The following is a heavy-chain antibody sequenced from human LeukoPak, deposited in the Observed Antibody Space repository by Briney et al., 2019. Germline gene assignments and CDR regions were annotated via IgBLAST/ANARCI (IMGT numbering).Heavy chain of an antibody. J-gene: IGHJ3*02. V-gene: IGHV4-39*01. CDR3: AREVDYGDQTSDAFDI. CDR2: IYYSGTT. D-gene: IGHD4-17*01. Sequence: SETLSLTCTVSGGSISTSSNFWGWIRQPPGKGLEWIGSIYYSGTTHYNPSLKSRVTISVDTSKNQFSLKLSSVTAADTAVYYCAREVDYGDQTSDAFDIWGQGTMVTVSS. CDR1: GGSISTSSNF.